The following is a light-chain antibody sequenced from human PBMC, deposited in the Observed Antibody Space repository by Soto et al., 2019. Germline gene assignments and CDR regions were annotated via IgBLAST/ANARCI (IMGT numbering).Light chain of an antibody. V-gene: IGKV3-15*01. CDR3: QQYKEWPIT. Sequence: PGERATLSCRASESVSSNLAWYQQRPGQAPRLLIYRASTRATGISGRFSGSGSGTEFTLTITSLQSEDFAIYYCQQYKEWPITFGQGTRLEIK. J-gene: IGKJ5*01. CDR2: RAS. CDR1: ESVSSN.